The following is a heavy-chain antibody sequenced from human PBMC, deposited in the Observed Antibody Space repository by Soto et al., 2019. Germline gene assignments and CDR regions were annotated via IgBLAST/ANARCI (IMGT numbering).Heavy chain of an antibody. CDR3: ARSTGSGFRPGTHRFNWFDP. Sequence: QVQPVQSGAEVKKPGASVKISCKASGHTFTGYYIHWVRQAPGQGLEWMGGIIPIFRTPNYAQNFQGRVTITADESTSSVYMELSRLRSEDTAVYYCARSTGSGFRPGTHRFNWFDPWGQGTLVTVSS. CDR1: GHTFTGYY. D-gene: IGHD5-12*01. V-gene: IGHV1-69*01. J-gene: IGHJ5*02. CDR2: IIPIFRTP.